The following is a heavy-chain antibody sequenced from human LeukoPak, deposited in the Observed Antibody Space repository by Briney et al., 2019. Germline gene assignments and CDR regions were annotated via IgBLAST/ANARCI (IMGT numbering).Heavy chain of an antibody. V-gene: IGHV3-23*01. CDR2: VSGSGGST. D-gene: IGHD3-3*01. CDR1: GFTFSSYA. CDR3: AKDGSYDFWSGPPY. J-gene: IGHJ4*02. Sequence: GGSLRLSCAASGFTFSSYAMSWVRQAPGKGLEWVSAVSGSGGSTYYADSVKGRFTISRDNSKNTLYLQMNSLRAEDTAVYYCAKDGSYDFWSGPPYWGQGTLVTVSS.